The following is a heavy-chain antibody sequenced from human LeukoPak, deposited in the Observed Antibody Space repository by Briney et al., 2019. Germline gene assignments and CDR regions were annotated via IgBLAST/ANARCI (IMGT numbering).Heavy chain of an antibody. CDR1: GGSVSSVSYY. Sequence: SETLSLTCTVSGGSVSSVSYYWSWIRQPPGKGLEWIGYIYYSGSTNYNPSLKSRVTISVDTSKNQFSLKLSSVTAADTAVYYCARDRTDGDSDYWGQGTLVTVSS. V-gene: IGHV4-61*01. J-gene: IGHJ4*02. D-gene: IGHD4-17*01. CDR3: ARDRTDGDSDY. CDR2: IYYSGST.